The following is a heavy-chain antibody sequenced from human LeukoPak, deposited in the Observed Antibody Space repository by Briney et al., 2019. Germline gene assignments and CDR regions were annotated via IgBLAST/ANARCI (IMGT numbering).Heavy chain of an antibody. V-gene: IGHV3-64*01. CDR2: ISSNGGST. Sequence: GGSLRLSCAASGFTFSSYAMHWVRQAPGKGLEYVSAISSNGGSTYYANSVKGRFTISRDNSKNTLYLQMGSLRAEDMAVYYCARTARYCSSTSCYKGLDYWGQGALVTVSS. D-gene: IGHD2-2*02. CDR1: GFTFSSYA. CDR3: ARTARYCSSTSCYKGLDY. J-gene: IGHJ4*02.